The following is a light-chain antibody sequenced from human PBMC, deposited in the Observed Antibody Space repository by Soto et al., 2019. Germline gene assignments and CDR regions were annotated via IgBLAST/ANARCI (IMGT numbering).Light chain of an antibody. Sequence: EIVLTQSPGTLSLSPGERATLSFRASQSVSSSYLAWYQQKPGQAPRLLIYGASSRATGIPDRFSGSGSGTDVTLTISRLEPDDFAVYYCQQYGSSPRTFGQGTKLEIK. V-gene: IGKV3-20*01. CDR2: GAS. J-gene: IGKJ2*01. CDR3: QQYGSSPRT. CDR1: QSVSSSY.